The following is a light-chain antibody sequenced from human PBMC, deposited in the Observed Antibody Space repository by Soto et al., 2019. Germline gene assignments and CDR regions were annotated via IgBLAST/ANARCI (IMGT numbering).Light chain of an antibody. J-gene: IGLJ2*01. V-gene: IGLV2-14*03. CDR2: DVN. CDR1: SSDIGAHNL. CDR3: NSYTTGSST. Sequence: QSALTQPASVSGSPGQSITISCTGTSSDIGAHNLVSWYQQHPGKVPKLLIYDVNIRPSGVSNRFSGSKSGNTASLAISGLQAEDEADYYCNSYTTGSSTFGGGTKLTVL.